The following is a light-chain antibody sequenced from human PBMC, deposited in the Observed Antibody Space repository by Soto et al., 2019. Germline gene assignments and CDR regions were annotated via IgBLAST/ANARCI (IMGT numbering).Light chain of an antibody. Sequence: DIQMTQSPSTLAGSVWDGVTITSRASQTISSWLAWYQQKPGKAPKLLIYRASTLQSGVPSRFSASGSGTEFILTISSLQPDDFATYYCQLYNTYSGTFGQGTKVDNK. CDR3: QLYNTYSGT. J-gene: IGKJ1*01. V-gene: IGKV1-5*03. CDR1: QTISSW. CDR2: RAS.